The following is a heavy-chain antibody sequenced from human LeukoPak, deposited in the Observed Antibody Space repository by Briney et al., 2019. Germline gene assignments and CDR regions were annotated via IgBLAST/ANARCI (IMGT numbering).Heavy chain of an antibody. CDR2: ISAYNGNT. CDR1: GYTFTSYG. CDR3: ARRITMIGRDYFDY. D-gene: IGHD3-22*01. V-gene: IGHV1-18*01. J-gene: IGHJ4*02. Sequence: ASVKVSCKASGYTFTSYGISWVRQAPGQGLEWMGWISAYNGNTNYAQKLQGRVTMTTDTSTSTAYMELRSLRSDDTAVYYCARRITMIGRDYFDYWGQGTLVTVSS.